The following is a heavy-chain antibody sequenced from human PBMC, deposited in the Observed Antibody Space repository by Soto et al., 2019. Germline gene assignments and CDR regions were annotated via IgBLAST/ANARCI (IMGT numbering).Heavy chain of an antibody. CDR2: MNPNSGNT. D-gene: IGHD3-22*01. CDR1: GYTFTSYG. Sequence: ASVKVSCKASGYTFTSYGISWVRQAPGQGLEWMGWMNPNSGNTGYAQKFQGRVTMTRNTYISTAYMELSSLRSEDTAVYYCARGQPVTYYYDSSGVYYYGMDVWGQGTTVTVSS. J-gene: IGHJ6*02. CDR3: ARGQPVTYYYDSSGVYYYGMDV. V-gene: IGHV1-8*02.